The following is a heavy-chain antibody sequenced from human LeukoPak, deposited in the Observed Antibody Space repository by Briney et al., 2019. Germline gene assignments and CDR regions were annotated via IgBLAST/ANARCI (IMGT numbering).Heavy chain of an antibody. J-gene: IGHJ6*02. V-gene: IGHV1-69*04. CDR3: AREMMATILAYYHGMDV. D-gene: IGHD5-12*01. CDR2: IITILGIA. CDR1: VGTLSSYA. Sequence: SVNLSRKFSVGTLSSYAISWVRQAPGKGLEGMGRIITILGIADYAQKLPGRVKIPADKSRRTANIALSSQRSEHTAVYCCAREMMATILAYYHGMDVWGQEPTVTVPS.